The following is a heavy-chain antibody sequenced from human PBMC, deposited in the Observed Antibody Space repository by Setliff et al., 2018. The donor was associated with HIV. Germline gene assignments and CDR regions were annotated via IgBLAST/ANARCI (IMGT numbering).Heavy chain of an antibody. D-gene: IGHD6-19*01. CDR1: GGSINSSTYY. J-gene: IGHJ5*02. CDR2: FYYSGRT. Sequence: SETLSLTCTVSGGSINSSTYYWGWIRQPPGKGLEWIGSFYYSGRTYYSPSLRSRVTISVDTSKNQFSLKLTSVTAADTAVYYCARGGRYYLPGIAVAGIQRNWFDPWGQGALVTVSS. CDR3: ARGGRYYLPGIAVAGIQRNWFDP. V-gene: IGHV4-39*01.